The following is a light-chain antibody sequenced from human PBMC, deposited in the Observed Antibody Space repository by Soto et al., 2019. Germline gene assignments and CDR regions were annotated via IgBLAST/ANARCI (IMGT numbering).Light chain of an antibody. V-gene: IGKV2-28*01. CDR2: LGS. CDR1: QSLLHKTGRNY. J-gene: IGKJ4*01. Sequence: DIEMTQSPLSLAVTPGEPASISCRSSQSLLHKTGRNYLAWYLKKPGQSPQLLIYLGSNRASGVADRFSGSGSGTYFTLKISRVEAEDVGIYYCKQALQTPLTFCGGTKVEIK. CDR3: KQALQTPLT.